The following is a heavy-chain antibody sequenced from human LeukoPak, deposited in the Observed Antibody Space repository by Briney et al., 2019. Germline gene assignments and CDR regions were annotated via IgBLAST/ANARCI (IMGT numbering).Heavy chain of an antibody. CDR2: MNPNSGNT. V-gene: IGHV1-8*03. Sequence: GASVKVSCKASGYTFTDYDINWVRQAPGQGLEWMGWMNPNSGNTGNLQKFQGRGTITRNTSINTAYMELDSLRSEDTAVYYCARGLRYQLLSLLLGYYMDVWGKGTTVTVSS. CDR1: GYTFTDYD. J-gene: IGHJ6*03. D-gene: IGHD2-2*01. CDR3: ARGLRYQLLSLLLGYYMDV.